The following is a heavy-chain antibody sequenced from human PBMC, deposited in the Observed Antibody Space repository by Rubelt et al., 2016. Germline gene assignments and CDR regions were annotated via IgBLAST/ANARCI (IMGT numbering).Heavy chain of an antibody. V-gene: IGHV4-59*01. J-gene: IGHJ3*02. CDR2: IYYSGST. CDR1: GGSISSYY. Sequence: QVQLQESGPGLVKPSQTLSLTCTVSGGSISSYYWSWIRQPPGKGLEWIGYIYYSGSTNYNPSLKSGVTISVDTSKNQFSRKLGSVTAADTAVYYCASERGYSYDDAFDIWGQGTMVTVSS. D-gene: IGHD5-18*01. CDR3: ASERGYSYDDAFDI.